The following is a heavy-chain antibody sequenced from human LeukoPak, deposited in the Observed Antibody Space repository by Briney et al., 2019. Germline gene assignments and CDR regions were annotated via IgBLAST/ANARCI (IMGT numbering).Heavy chain of an antibody. CDR1: GGSFSGYY. Sequence: PSETLSLTCAVYGGSFSGYYWSWIRQPPGKGLEWIGEINHSGSTNYNPSLKSRVTISVDTSKNQSSLKLSSVTAADTAVYYCARGLGLPFDYWGQGTLVTVSS. J-gene: IGHJ4*02. CDR3: ARGLGLPFDY. CDR2: INHSGST. V-gene: IGHV4-34*01. D-gene: IGHD3-16*01.